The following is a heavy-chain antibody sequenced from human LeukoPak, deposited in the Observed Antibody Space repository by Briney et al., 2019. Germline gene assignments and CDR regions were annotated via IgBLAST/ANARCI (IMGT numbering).Heavy chain of an antibody. CDR3: TLWFGEGMNY. CDR2: IYYSGST. D-gene: IGHD3-10*01. Sequence: PSETLSLTXTVSGGSISSSSYYWGWIGQPPGKGLEWIGSIYYSGSTYYNPSLKSRVTISVDTSKNQFSLKLSSVTAADTAVYYCTLWFGEGMNYWGQGTLVTVSS. J-gene: IGHJ4*02. CDR1: GGSISSSSYY. V-gene: IGHV4-39*01.